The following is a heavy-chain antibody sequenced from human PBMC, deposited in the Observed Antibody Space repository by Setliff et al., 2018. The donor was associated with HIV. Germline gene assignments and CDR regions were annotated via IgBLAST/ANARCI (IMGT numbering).Heavy chain of an antibody. J-gene: IGHJ3*01. CDR1: GYSFSSNW. Sequence: GESLKISCQSSGYSFSSNWIAWVRQMPGEGLEWMGIIYPGDSDTRDSPSLQGQVSISVDMSLNTAYLQWRSLKPSYTAMYYCARVMVGAYDAFDLWGQGTMVTVSS. D-gene: IGHD1-26*01. CDR2: IYPGDSDT. V-gene: IGHV5-51*01. CDR3: ARVMVGAYDAFDL.